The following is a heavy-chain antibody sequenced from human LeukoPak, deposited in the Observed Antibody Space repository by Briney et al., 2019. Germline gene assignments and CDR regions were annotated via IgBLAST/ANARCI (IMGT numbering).Heavy chain of an antibody. J-gene: IGHJ4*02. CDR3: AREKQSGGTSFDY. CDR2: VGVDERTI. Sequence: GGSLRLSCVASGFTFTGHSTHWVRQAPGKGLEWVAVVGVDERTIFYADSLKGRFTVSRDNSKNTVYLQMNSLRDEDTAFNYCAREKQSGGTSFDYWGQGSLVSVSS. D-gene: IGHD1-26*01. V-gene: IGHV3-30*04. CDR1: GFTFTGHS.